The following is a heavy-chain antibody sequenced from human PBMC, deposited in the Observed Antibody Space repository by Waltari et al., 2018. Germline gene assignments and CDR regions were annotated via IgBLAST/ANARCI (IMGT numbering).Heavy chain of an antibody. Sequence: EVQLVESGGGLVKPGGSLRLSCAASGFTFSSYSMNWVRKAPGKGLGGVSSISSISSYIYYADSVKGRFTISRDNAKNSLYLQMNSLRAEDTAVYYCAPSSGWGPFDYWGQGTLVTVSS. CDR1: GFTFSSYS. CDR2: ISSISSYI. J-gene: IGHJ4*02. V-gene: IGHV3-21*01. CDR3: APSSGWGPFDY. D-gene: IGHD6-19*01.